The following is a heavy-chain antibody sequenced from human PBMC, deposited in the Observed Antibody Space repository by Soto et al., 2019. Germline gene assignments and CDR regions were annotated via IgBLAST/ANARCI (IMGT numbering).Heavy chain of an antibody. CDR3: AKDRSSYDFWSGYHPYYGMDV. CDR2: ISYDGSNK. Sequence: QVQLVESGGGVVQPGRSLRLSCAASGFTFSSYGMHWVRQAPGKGLEWVAVISYDGSNKYYADSVKGRFTISRDNSKNTLYLQMNSLRAEDTAVYYCAKDRSSYDFWSGYHPYYGMDVWGQGTTVTVSS. V-gene: IGHV3-30*18. J-gene: IGHJ6*02. D-gene: IGHD3-3*01. CDR1: GFTFSSYG.